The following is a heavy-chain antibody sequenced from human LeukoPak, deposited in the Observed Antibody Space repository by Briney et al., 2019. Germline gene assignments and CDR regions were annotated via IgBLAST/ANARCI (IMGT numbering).Heavy chain of an antibody. CDR2: ISAYNGNT. CDR1: GYTFTSYG. V-gene: IGHV1-18*01. Sequence: GASVKVSCKTSGYTFTSYGISWVRQAPGQGLEWMGWISAYNGNTNYAQKHTGRVTMTPNTTTSTAYMKLRSLRSDDTAVYYCARGVAARPVDYGGQGTLVTFSS. D-gene: IGHD6-6*01. CDR3: ARGVAARPVDY. J-gene: IGHJ4*02.